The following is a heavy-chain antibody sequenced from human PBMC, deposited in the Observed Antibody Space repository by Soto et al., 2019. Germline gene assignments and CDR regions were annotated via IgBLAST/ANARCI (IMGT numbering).Heavy chain of an antibody. V-gene: IGHV1-69*05. J-gene: IGHJ4*02. CDR3: AREYDIFTGSFDF. Sequence: SVKVSCKASGGTFSSYAISWVRQAPGQGLEWMGGIIPIFGTANYAQKFQGRVTMTRDTSTSTVYMELSSLRSEDTAVYYCAREYDIFTGSFDFWGQGTLVPVSS. CDR1: GGTFSSYA. CDR2: IIPIFGTA. D-gene: IGHD3-9*01.